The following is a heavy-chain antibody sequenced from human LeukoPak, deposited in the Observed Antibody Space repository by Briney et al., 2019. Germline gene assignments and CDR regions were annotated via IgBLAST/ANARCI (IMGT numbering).Heavy chain of an antibody. CDR3: ASQPAAADIDY. CDR2: IKQDGSEK. CDR1: GFTFSRFW. D-gene: IGHD2-2*01. Sequence: GGSLRLSCATSGFTFSRFWMTWVRQAPGKGLEWVANIKQDGSEKNYADSVKGRFTISRDNGKSSLYLQMNSLRGEDTAVYYCASQPAAADIDYWGQGTLVTVSS. V-gene: IGHV3-7*03. J-gene: IGHJ4*02.